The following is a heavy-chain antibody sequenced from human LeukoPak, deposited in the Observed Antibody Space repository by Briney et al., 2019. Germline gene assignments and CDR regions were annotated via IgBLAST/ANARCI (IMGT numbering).Heavy chain of an antibody. CDR1: GFTFSSYA. CDR3: AKLSLWFGESLFDY. CDR2: ISGSGGST. J-gene: IGHJ4*02. D-gene: IGHD3-10*01. Sequence: GGSLTLSCAASGFTFSSYAMSWLRQAPGKGLEWVSAISGSGGSTYYADSVKGRFTISRDNSKNTLYLQMNSLRAEDTAVYYCAKLSLWFGESLFDYWGQGTLVTVSS. V-gene: IGHV3-23*01.